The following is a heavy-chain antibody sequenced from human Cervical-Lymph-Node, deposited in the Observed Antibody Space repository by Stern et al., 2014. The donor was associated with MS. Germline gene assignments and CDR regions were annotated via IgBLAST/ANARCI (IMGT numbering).Heavy chain of an antibody. Sequence: EVQLVESGGGLVQPGGSLRLSCAASGFTFSSSFMIWVRQAPGQGLEWISYIANSGRTTSYADSVKGRFTVSRDNDENSLYLHMNSLRDEDTAVYYCARLRGGGPRNAFDLWGQGTVVTVSS. J-gene: IGHJ3*01. V-gene: IGHV3-48*02. CDR1: GFTFSSSF. CDR3: ARLRGGGPRNAFDL. D-gene: IGHD2-21*01. CDR2: IANSGRTT.